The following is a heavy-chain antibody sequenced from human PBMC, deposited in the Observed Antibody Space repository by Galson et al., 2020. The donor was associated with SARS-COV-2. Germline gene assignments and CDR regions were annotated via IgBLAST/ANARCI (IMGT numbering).Heavy chain of an antibody. CDR3: ARGDYYYYGLDV. CDR1: GIPVSTNY. CDR2: IYSGGST. J-gene: IGHJ6*02. V-gene: IGHV3-53*01. Sequence: GESLKISCAASGIPVSTNYMNWVRQAPGKGLEWVSVIYSGGSTYYADSVKGRFTISRDNSKNTLVLQMNSLRAEDTAVYYCARGDYYYYGLDVWGQGTTVTVSS.